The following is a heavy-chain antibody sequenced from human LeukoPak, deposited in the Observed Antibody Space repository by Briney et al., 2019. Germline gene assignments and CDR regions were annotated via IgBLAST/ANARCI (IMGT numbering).Heavy chain of an antibody. D-gene: IGHD3-16*01. J-gene: IGHJ3*02. Sequence: GGSLRLSCAASGFTFSSYSMNWVRQAPGKGLEWVAVISYDGSNKYYADSVKGRFTISRDNSKNTLYLQMNSLRAEDTAVYYCARDGGRQQTDAFDIWGQGTMVTVSS. CDR3: ARDGGRQQTDAFDI. V-gene: IGHV3-30*03. CDR1: GFTFSSYS. CDR2: ISYDGSNK.